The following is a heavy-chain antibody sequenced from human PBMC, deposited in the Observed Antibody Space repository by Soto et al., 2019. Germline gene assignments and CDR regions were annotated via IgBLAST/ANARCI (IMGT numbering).Heavy chain of an antibody. CDR2: IIPIFGTA. CDR3: ARGDCSGGSCYRYYYYGMDV. D-gene: IGHD2-15*01. J-gene: IGHJ6*02. CDR1: GGTFSSYA. V-gene: IGHV1-69*01. Sequence: QVQLVQSGAEVKKPGSSVKVSCKAYGGTFSSYAISWVRQAPGQGLEWMGGIIPIFGTANYAQKFQGRVTITADESTSTAYMELSSLRSEDTAVYYCARGDCSGGSCYRYYYYGMDVWGQGTTVTVSS.